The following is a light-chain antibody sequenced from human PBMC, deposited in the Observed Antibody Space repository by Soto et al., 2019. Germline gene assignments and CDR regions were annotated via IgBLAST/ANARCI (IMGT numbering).Light chain of an antibody. CDR1: QSVSGY. Sequence: EIVLTQSPATLSLSPGERATLSCRASQSVSGYLVWYQQKPGQAPRLLIFDAANRGTGIPARFSGSGSGTDFTLSISSLEPEDFAVYYCQQRSDWPLTLGGGTKVEI. CDR3: QQRSDWPLT. V-gene: IGKV3-11*01. J-gene: IGKJ4*01. CDR2: DAA.